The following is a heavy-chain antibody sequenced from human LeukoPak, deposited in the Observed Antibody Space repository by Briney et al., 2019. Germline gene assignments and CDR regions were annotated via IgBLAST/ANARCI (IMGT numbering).Heavy chain of an antibody. Sequence: GGSLRLSCAASGFTFSSYSMNWVRQAPGKGLEWVSSIRSSSSYIYYADSVKGRFTISRDNAKNSLYLQMNSLRAEDTAVYYCARENSGSYGGDDYWGQGTLVTVSS. V-gene: IGHV3-21*01. CDR1: GFTFSSYS. J-gene: IGHJ4*02. CDR2: IRSSSSYI. D-gene: IGHD1-26*01. CDR3: ARENSGSYGGDDY.